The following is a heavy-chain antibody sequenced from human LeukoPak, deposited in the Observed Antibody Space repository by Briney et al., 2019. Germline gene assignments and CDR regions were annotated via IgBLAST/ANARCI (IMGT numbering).Heavy chain of an antibody. Sequence: ASVKVSCKASGYTFTSYGISWVRQAPGQGLEWMGWISAYNGNTNYAQKLQDRVTMTTDTSTSTAYMELRSLRSDDTAVYYCARGQTSGSYPNWFDPWGQGTLVTVSS. V-gene: IGHV1-18*01. CDR3: ARGQTSGSYPNWFDP. D-gene: IGHD3-10*01. CDR2: ISAYNGNT. CDR1: GYTFTSYG. J-gene: IGHJ5*02.